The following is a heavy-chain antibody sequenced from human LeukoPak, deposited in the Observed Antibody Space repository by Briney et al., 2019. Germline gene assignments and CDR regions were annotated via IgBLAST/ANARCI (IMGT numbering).Heavy chain of an antibody. J-gene: IGHJ4*02. CDR2: ISYDGSNK. CDR3: ANAGYSGYDYAGFDY. Sequence: GGSLRLSCAASGFTFSSYGMHWVRQAPGKGLEWVAVISYDGSNKYYADSVKGRFTISRDNSKNTLYLQMNSLRAEDTAVYYCANAGYSGYDYAGFDYWGQGTLVTVSS. V-gene: IGHV3-30*18. D-gene: IGHD5-12*01. CDR1: GFTFSSYG.